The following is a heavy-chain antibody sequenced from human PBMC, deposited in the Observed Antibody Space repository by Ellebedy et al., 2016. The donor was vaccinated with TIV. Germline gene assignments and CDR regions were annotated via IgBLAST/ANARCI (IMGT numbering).Heavy chain of an antibody. Sequence: GESLKISCAASGFTFSTYPMNWVRQAPGKGLEWVSIISANGGTTYYADSVKGRFTISRDNSKNTLLLQMSSRRAEDTAVYFCARRSTDFAFDSWGQGTLVTVSS. J-gene: IGHJ4*02. CDR2: ISANGGTT. D-gene: IGHD3/OR15-3a*01. CDR1: GFTFSTYP. V-gene: IGHV3-23*01. CDR3: ARRSTDFAFDS.